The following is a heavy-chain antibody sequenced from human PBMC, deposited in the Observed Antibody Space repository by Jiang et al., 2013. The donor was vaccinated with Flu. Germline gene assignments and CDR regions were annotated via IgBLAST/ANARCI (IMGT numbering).Heavy chain of an antibody. D-gene: IGHD3-3*01. V-gene: IGHV3-53*01. CDR1: GFTVSSNY. CDR2: IYSGGST. Sequence: QLLESGGGLIQPGGPVRLSCAASGFTVSSNYMSWVRPGSREGAGVGLSIYSGGSTYYADSVKGRFTISRDNSKNTLYLQMNSLRAEDTAVYYCARDFFLSNWGQGTLVTVSS. J-gene: IGHJ4*02. CDR3: ARDFFLSN.